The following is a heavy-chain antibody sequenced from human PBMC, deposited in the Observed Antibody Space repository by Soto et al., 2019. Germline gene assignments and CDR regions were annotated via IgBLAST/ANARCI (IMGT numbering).Heavy chain of an antibody. V-gene: IGHV1-46*01. CDR3: ARVGLGDFYYYYGMAV. J-gene: IGHJ6*02. CDR1: GYTFTSYY. Sequence: QVQLVQSGAEVKKPGASVKVSCKASGYTFTSYYMHWVRQAPGQGLELMGIINPSGGSTSYAQKFQGRVTMTRDTSTSTVYMELSSLRSEDTAVYYCARVGLGDFYYYYGMAVWGQGPTVTVSS. CDR2: INPSGGST. D-gene: IGHD3-16*01.